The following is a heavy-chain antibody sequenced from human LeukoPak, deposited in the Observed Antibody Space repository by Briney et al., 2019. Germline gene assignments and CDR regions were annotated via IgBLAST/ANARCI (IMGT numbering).Heavy chain of an antibody. J-gene: IGHJ4*02. CDR2: INPNSGGT. V-gene: IGHV1-2*02. CDR3: ARYGGSGSYFPDY. D-gene: IGHD1-26*01. CDR1: GYTFTGYY. Sequence: GASVKVSCKASGYTFTGYYMHWVRQAPGQGLEWMGWINPNSGGTNYAQKFQGRVTMTRDTSISTAYMELSRLRSDDTAVYYCARYGGSGSYFPDYWGQGTLVTVSS.